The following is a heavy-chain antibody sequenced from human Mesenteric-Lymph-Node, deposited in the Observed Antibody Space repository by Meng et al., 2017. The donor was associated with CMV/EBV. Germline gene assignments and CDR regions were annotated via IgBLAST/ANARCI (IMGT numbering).Heavy chain of an antibody. CDR1: GGTFSSYA. D-gene: IGHD6-6*01. CDR3: ARGGSSSDDY. V-gene: IGHV3-23*01. Sequence: SCKASGGTFSSYAMTWVRWVRQAPGRGLEWVSTISGRGGSTYYADSVKGRFTISRDNAKNSLYLQMNSLRAEDTAVYYCARGGSSSDDYWGQGTLVTVSS. J-gene: IGHJ4*02. CDR2: ISGRGGST.